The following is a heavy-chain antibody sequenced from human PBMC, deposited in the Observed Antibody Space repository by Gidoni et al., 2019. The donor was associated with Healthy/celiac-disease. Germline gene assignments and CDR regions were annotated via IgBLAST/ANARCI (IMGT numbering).Heavy chain of an antibody. CDR1: GYSSTSYW. J-gene: IGHJ4*02. V-gene: IGHV5-51*03. CDR3: ARFEFGELLDGDY. CDR2: IYPGDSDT. D-gene: IGHD3-10*01. Sequence: EVQLVQSGAEVKQPGESLKISCKGSGYSSTSYWTGWVRQMPGKGLGWMGIIYPGDSDTRYSPSFQGQVTISADKSISTAYLQWSSLKASDTAMYYCARFEFGELLDGDYWGQGTLVTVSS.